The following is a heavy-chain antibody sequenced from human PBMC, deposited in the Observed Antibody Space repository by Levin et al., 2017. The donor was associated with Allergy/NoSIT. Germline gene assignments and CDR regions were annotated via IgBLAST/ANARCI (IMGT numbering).Heavy chain of an antibody. D-gene: IGHD6-19*01. J-gene: IGHJ4*02. CDR2: IGSAGDT. V-gene: IGHV3-13*01. CDR3: ARDSGSGLDY. Sequence: GGSLRLSCAASGFTFSTYGMDWVRHATGKGLEWVSHIGSAGDTWYPDSVKGRFTISRENAKNSLYLQMNSLRAVDTAVYYCARDSGSGLDYWGQGTLVTVSS. CDR1: GFTFSTYG.